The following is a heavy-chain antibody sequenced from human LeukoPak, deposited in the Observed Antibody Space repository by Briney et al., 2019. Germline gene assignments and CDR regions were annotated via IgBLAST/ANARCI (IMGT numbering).Heavy chain of an antibody. CDR1: GFTFSTYW. V-gene: IGHV3-74*01. Sequence: GGSLRLSCAASGFTFSTYWMHWVRQAPGKGLVWVSRINGDESSTNYADFVKGGFTISRDTAKNLLYLQMNSLRAEDTAVYYCARDKNIEVVPAAIARSYYYGMDVWGQGTTVTVSS. D-gene: IGHD2-2*01. CDR2: INGDESST. CDR3: ARDKNIEVVPAAIARSYYYGMDV. J-gene: IGHJ6*02.